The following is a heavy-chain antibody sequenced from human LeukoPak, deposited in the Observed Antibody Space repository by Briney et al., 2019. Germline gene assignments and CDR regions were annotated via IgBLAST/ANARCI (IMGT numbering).Heavy chain of an antibody. V-gene: IGHV3-48*03. CDR1: GFTFSSYE. D-gene: IGHD2-15*01. J-gene: IGHJ4*02. CDR2: ISSSGSTI. Sequence: PGGSLRLSCAASGFTFSSYEMNWVRQAPGKGLEWVSYISSSGSTIYYADSVKGRLTISRDNAKNSLYLQMNSLRAEDTAVYYCARGPVVVVAAEYYFDYWGQGTLVTVSS. CDR3: ARGPVVVVAAEYYFDY.